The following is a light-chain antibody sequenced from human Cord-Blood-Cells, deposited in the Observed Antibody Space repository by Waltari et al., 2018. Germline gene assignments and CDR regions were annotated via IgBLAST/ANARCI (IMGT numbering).Light chain of an antibody. Sequence: DIQLTQSPSSVSAAVGDRNTITCRACQGISSWLAWYHQKPGKAPKRMIYAASSLQSGVPSRFRGSGSGTDLTLTISSLQPEDFATYYCQQANSFPLTFGGGTKVEIK. J-gene: IGKJ4*01. CDR2: AAS. V-gene: IGKV1-12*01. CDR1: QGISSW. CDR3: QQANSFPLT.